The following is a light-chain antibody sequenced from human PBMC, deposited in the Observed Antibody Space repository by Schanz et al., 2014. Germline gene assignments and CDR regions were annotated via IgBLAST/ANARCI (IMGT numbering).Light chain of an antibody. Sequence: DIVLTQSPGTLSLSPGETATLSCRASQSVSSSYLAWYQQKPGQAPRLLIYGASSRARGIPDRFSGSGSGTDFTLTISRLEPEDFAVYYCQHYDSSSLFTFGRGTRLEI. J-gene: IGKJ5*01. CDR3: QHYDSSSLFT. CDR1: QSVSSSY. V-gene: IGKV3-20*01. CDR2: GAS.